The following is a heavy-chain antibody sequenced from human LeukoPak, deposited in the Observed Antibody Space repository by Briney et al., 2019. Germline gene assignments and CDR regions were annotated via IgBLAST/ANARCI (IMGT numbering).Heavy chain of an antibody. V-gene: IGHV1-2*02. CDR1: GYTFTGYY. CDR2: INPTSGAT. D-gene: IGHD3-10*01. CDR3: ARAQSTYFYGSGSYYNVDF. Sequence: ASVTVSCKASGYTFTGYYIHWVRQAPGQGLEWMGWINPTSGATNFAQKFQGRVTMTRDTSISTAYMELSRLRSDDTAVYYCARAQSTYFYGSGSYYNVDFWGPGTLVTVSS. J-gene: IGHJ4*02.